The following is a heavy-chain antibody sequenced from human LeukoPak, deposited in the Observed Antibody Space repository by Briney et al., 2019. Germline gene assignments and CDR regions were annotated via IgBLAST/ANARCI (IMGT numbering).Heavy chain of an antibody. CDR3: ARERRGYTTSWYNAFDI. Sequence: PGGSLRLSCAASGFTFGTYEMNWVRQAPGKGLEWLSYISSTGNNIYYADSVKGRFTISRDNAKNSLSLQMNNLRAEDTAVYYCARERRGYTTSWYNAFDIWGQGTMVTVSS. CDR2: ISSTGNNI. J-gene: IGHJ3*02. D-gene: IGHD6-13*01. V-gene: IGHV3-48*03. CDR1: GFTFGTYE.